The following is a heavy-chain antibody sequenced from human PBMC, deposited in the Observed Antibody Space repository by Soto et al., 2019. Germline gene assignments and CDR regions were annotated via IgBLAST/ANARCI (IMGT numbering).Heavy chain of an antibody. D-gene: IGHD4-17*01. CDR3: ARAGYGDHAAEYFQH. J-gene: IGHJ1*01. V-gene: IGHV3-30-3*01. CDR2: ISYDGSNK. Sequence: QVQLVESGGGVVQPGRSLRLSCAASGFTFSSYAMHWVRQAPGKGLEWVAVISYDGSNKYYADSVKGRFTISRDNYKNTLYLQMNSLRAEDTAVYYCARAGYGDHAAEYFQHWGQGTLVTVSS. CDR1: GFTFSSYA.